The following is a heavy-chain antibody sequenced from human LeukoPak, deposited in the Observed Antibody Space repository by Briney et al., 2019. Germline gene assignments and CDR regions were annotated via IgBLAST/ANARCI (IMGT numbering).Heavy chain of an antibody. Sequence: PGGSLRLSCAASGFTFSSYSMNWVRQAPGKGLEWVSSISSSSSYIYYADSVKGRFTISRDNAKNSLYLQMNSLRAEDTAVYYCASGSSYGGVIDYWGQGTLVTVSS. CDR2: ISSSSSYI. CDR3: ASGSSYGGVIDY. V-gene: IGHV3-21*04. CDR1: GFTFSSYS. D-gene: IGHD4-23*01. J-gene: IGHJ4*02.